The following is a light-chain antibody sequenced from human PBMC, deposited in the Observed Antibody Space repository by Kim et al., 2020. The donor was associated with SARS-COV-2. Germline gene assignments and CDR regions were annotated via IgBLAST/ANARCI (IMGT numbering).Light chain of an antibody. Sequence: RCTIPVPGSSSNIGINTVNGYQQHPGTAPKLIIYGNNRRPSGVPDLFSGSKSGTSASLAISGLQSEDEADYYCAAWDDSLNGVVFGGGTQLTVL. CDR3: AAWDDSLNGVV. CDR1: SSNIGINT. V-gene: IGLV1-44*01. J-gene: IGLJ2*01. CDR2: GNN.